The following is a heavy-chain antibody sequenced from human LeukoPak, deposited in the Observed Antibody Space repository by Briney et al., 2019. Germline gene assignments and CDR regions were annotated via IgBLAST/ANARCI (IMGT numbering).Heavy chain of an antibody. Sequence: RGASVKVSCKASGYTFTSYGISWVRQAPGQGLEWMGWISAYNGNTNYAQKFQGRVTMTTDTSTSTAYMELRSLRSDDTAVYYCARDHSATVRYCSSTSCYPIGYWGQGTLVTVSS. J-gene: IGHJ4*02. V-gene: IGHV1-18*01. CDR2: ISAYNGNT. CDR1: GYTFTSYG. D-gene: IGHD2-2*01. CDR3: ARDHSATVRYCSSTSCYPIGY.